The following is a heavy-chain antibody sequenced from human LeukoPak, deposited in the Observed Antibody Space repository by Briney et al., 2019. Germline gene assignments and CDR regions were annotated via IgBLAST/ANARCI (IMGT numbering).Heavy chain of an antibody. CDR1: GGTFSSYA. V-gene: IGHV1-69*13. D-gene: IGHD5-18*01. Sequence: SVTVSCTASGGTFSSYAISWVRQAPGQGLEWMGGIIPIFGTANYAQKFQGRVTITADESTSTAYMELSSLRSEDTAVYYCARDNPASGYSYGPYGMDVWGQGTTVTVSS. J-gene: IGHJ6*02. CDR3: ARDNPASGYSYGPYGMDV. CDR2: IIPIFGTA.